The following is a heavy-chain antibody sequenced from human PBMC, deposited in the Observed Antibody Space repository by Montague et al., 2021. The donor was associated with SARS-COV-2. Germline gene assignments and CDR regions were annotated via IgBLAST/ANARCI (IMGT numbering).Heavy chain of an antibody. CDR2: IYYSGGT. Sequence: SETLSLICTVSGGSISSSSYYWGWIRQPPGKGLEWIGSIYYSGGTYYNPSLKSRVTISVDTSKNQFSLKLSSVTAADTAVYYCARLLSWIAAAGTIHYFDYWGQGTLVTVSS. D-gene: IGHD6-13*01. V-gene: IGHV4-39*01. CDR1: GGSISSSSYY. J-gene: IGHJ4*02. CDR3: ARLLSWIAAAGTIHYFDY.